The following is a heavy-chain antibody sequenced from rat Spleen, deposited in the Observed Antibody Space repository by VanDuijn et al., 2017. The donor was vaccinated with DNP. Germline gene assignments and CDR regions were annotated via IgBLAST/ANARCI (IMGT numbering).Heavy chain of an antibody. CDR1: GFSLTSYN. D-gene: IGHD1-12*01. V-gene: IGHV2-41*01. CDR3: ARCGYEGHYCVMDA. CDR2: IWNTGGT. Sequence: QVQLKESGPGLVQPSQTLSLTCTVAGFSLTSYNVHWVRQLPGKGLEWMGVIWNTGGTRYNSALKSRLSITKDTSRSQVFVNMNSLQTEDTATYYCARCGYEGHYCVMDAWGQGTSVTVSS. J-gene: IGHJ4*01.